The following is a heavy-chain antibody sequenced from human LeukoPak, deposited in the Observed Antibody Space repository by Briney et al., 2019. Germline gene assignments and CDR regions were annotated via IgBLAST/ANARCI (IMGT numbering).Heavy chain of an antibody. D-gene: IGHD6-19*01. V-gene: IGHV4-4*07. CDR3: ARTRSYYMDV. Sequence: PSETLSLTCTVSGASISNYYWTWIRQPAGKGLEWIGRMNSTGSTIYNPSLKSRVTMSVDTSKNQFSLTLSSVTAADTAVYYCARTRSYYMDVWAKGTTVTVSS. J-gene: IGHJ6*03. CDR2: MNSTGST. CDR1: GASISNYY.